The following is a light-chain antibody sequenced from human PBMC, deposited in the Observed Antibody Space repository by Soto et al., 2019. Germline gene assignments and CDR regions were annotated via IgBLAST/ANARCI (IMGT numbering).Light chain of an antibody. Sequence: VVLTQSPGTLSLSPGERATLSCRASQSVRSMYLAWYQQKPGQAPSLLIYDASSRATDIPDRFSGSGSGTDFTLTISRLEPEDFAVYYCQHYGNSLWTFGQGTKV. CDR2: DAS. V-gene: IGKV3-20*01. CDR3: QHYGNSLWT. CDR1: QSVRSMY. J-gene: IGKJ1*01.